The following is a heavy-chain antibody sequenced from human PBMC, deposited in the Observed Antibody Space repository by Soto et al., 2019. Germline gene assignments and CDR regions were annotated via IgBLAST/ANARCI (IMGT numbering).Heavy chain of an antibody. CDR2: IYYSGST. J-gene: IGHJ6*02. CDR1: GVSISSYY. CDR3: ATSGGYSSGWFNYYYYGMDV. D-gene: IGHD6-19*01. Sequence: SETLSLTFTFSGVSISSYYWSWIRQPPGKGLEWIGYIYYSGSTNYNSSLKSRVTISVDTSKNQFSLKLSSVTAADTAVYYCATSGGYSSGWFNYYYYGMDVWGQGTTVTVSS. V-gene: IGHV4-59*08.